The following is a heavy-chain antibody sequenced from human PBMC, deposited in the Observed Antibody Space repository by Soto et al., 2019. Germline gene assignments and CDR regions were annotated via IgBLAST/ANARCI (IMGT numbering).Heavy chain of an antibody. CDR1: GGSISSYY. J-gene: IGHJ4*02. D-gene: IGHD1-1*01. Sequence: SETLSLTCTVSGGSISSYYWSWIRQPPGKGLEWIGYIYYSGSTNYNPSLKSRVTISVDTSKNQFSLKLSSVTAADTAVYYCARAPHPKSPLEPFDYWGQGTLVTVSS. CDR3: ARAPHPKSPLEPFDY. V-gene: IGHV4-59*01. CDR2: IYYSGST.